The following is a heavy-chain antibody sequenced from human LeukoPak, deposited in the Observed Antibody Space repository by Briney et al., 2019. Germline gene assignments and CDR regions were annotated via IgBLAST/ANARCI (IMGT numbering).Heavy chain of an antibody. CDR3: ARAAIQLWSYGMDV. CDR1: GFTVSSNY. V-gene: IGHV3-66*01. J-gene: IGHJ6*02. CDR2: IYSGGST. Sequence: GGSLRLSCAASGFTVSSNYMSWVRQAPGKGLEWVSVIYSGGSTYYADSAKGRFTISRDNSKNTLYLQMNSLRAEDTAAYYCARAAIQLWSYGMDVWGQGTTVTVSS. D-gene: IGHD5-18*01.